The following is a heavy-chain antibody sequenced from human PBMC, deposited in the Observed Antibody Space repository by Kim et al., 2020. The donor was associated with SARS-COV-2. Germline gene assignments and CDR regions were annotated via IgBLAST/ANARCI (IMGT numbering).Heavy chain of an antibody. V-gene: IGHV1-69*01. J-gene: IGHJ4*02. Sequence: ADYSQKFRGRVKITADESTSTAYMELSSLTSEDTAIYFCARDHNSRSYLSWGQGTLVTVSS. CDR3: ARDHNSRSYLS. CDR2: A. D-gene: IGHD3-10*01.